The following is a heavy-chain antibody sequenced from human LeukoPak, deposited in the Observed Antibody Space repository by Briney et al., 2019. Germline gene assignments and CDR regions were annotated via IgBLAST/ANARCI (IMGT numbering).Heavy chain of an antibody. CDR3: ARDSRLLWFGEFIPPSMDV. V-gene: IGHV3-53*01. D-gene: IGHD3-10*01. Sequence: GGSLRLSCAASGFTVSSNYMSWVRQAPGKGLEWVSGIYSGGSTYYADSVKGRFTISRDNSKNTLYLQMNGLRAEDTAVYYCARDSRLLWFGEFIPPSMDVWGKGTTVTVSS. CDR2: IYSGGST. CDR1: GFTVSSNY. J-gene: IGHJ6*04.